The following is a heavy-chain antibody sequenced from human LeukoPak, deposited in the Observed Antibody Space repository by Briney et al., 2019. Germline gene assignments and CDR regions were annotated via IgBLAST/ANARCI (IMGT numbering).Heavy chain of an antibody. J-gene: IGHJ4*02. CDR3: ARDLELSAVYYFDS. Sequence: GMSLRLYCEASGFTFNIFPMHWLRQAPGKGLEWVALISSGSEKYYADSVKGRFTISRDNSKNMLYLQMNSLRADDTAVYYCARDLELSAVYYFDSWGQGTLVIVSS. D-gene: IGHD3-3*01. V-gene: IGHV3-30*04. CDR2: ISSGSEK. CDR1: GFTFNIFP.